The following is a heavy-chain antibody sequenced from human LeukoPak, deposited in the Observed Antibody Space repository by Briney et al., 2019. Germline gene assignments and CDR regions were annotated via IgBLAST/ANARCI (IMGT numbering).Heavy chain of an antibody. Sequence: GASVRVSCKTSGYTFTDYYIHWVRQAPGQGLEWMGWINSNSGGTSYAQKFQGRVTQTRDTPTRTAYMELNRLTSDDTAVYYCARTSIAARRADFDYWGQGTVVTVSS. CDR3: ARTSIAARRADFDY. D-gene: IGHD6-6*01. J-gene: IGHJ4*02. CDR1: GYTFTDYY. CDR2: INSNSGGT. V-gene: IGHV1-2*02.